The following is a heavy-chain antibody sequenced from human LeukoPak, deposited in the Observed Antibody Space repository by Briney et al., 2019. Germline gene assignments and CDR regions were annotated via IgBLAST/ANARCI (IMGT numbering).Heavy chain of an antibody. D-gene: IGHD6-13*01. CDR2: IYYSGST. CDR1: GGSISSSSYY. Sequence: SETLSLTCTVSGGSISSSSYYWGWIRQPPGKGLEWIGSIYYSGSTYYNPSLKSRVTISVDTSKNQFSLKLSSVTAADTAVYYCARDVGAAAGAFDYWGQGTLVTVSS. CDR3: ARDVGAAAGAFDY. J-gene: IGHJ4*02. V-gene: IGHV4-39*07.